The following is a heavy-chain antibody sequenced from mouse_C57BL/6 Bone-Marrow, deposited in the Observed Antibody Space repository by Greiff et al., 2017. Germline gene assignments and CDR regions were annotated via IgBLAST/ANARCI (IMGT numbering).Heavy chain of an antibody. CDR2: IHPSDSDT. J-gene: IGHJ1*03. Sequence: QVQLQQPGAELVKPGASVKVSCKASGYTFTSYWMHWVKQRPGQGLEWIGRIHPSDSDTNYNQKFKGKATLTVDKSSSPAYMQLSSLTSEDSAVYYCAINYGNYVYFDVWGTGTTVTVSS. CDR3: AINYGNYVYFDV. CDR1: GYTFTSYW. V-gene: IGHV1-74*01. D-gene: IGHD2-1*01.